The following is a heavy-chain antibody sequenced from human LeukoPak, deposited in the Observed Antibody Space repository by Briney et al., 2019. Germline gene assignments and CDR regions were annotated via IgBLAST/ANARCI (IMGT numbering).Heavy chain of an antibody. CDR3: ARKRHGGPLDY. Sequence: PSETLSLTCTVSGGSISSFCRSWIRQPPGKGLEWVGYIYYIGSTNYNPSLNSRVTISLDTSKNQFSLKLNSVTAADTAVYYCARKRHGGPLDYWGQGTLVTVSS. V-gene: IGHV4-59*01. D-gene: IGHD3-10*01. CDR1: GGSISSFC. CDR2: IYYIGST. J-gene: IGHJ4*02.